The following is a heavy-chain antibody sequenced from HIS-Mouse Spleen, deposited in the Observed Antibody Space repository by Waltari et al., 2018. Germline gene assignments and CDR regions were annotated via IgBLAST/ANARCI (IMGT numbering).Heavy chain of an antibody. D-gene: IGHD5-18*01. CDR2: IKPNSGGT. CDR3: ARDPRGYSYGLDY. J-gene: IGHJ4*02. Sequence: QVQLVQSGAEVKRPGASVTVSCKASGYTFTGYYMHLVRQAPGQGLEWMGWIKPNSGGTNYAQKFQGRVTMTRDTSISTAYMELSRLRSDDTAVYYCARDPRGYSYGLDYWGQGTLVTVSS. CDR1: GYTFTGYY. V-gene: IGHV1-2*02.